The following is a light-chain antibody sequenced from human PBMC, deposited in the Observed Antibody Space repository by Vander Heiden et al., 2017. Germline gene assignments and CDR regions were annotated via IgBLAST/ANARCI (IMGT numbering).Light chain of an antibody. V-gene: IGLV2-8*01. Sequence: QSALTQPPSAAGSPGQSVTISCTGTSRDVGGSNSVSWYQQPPGNAHKPMIYEVSTRPAVLPVRFSVSKSDTTASLTLSGLQAEDDADYYCTSSGGSNNLVFGGGTKMTVL. CDR1: SRDVGGSNS. CDR3: TSSGGSNNLV. J-gene: IGLJ3*02. CDR2: EVS.